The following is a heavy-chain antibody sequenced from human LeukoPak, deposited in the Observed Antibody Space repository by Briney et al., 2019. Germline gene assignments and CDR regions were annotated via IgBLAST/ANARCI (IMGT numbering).Heavy chain of an antibody. CDR3: AREEDYSNSGYWYFDL. V-gene: IGHV4-34*01. CDR1: GGSFSGYY. J-gene: IGHJ2*01. CDR2: INHSGST. Sequence: PSETLSLTCAVYGGSFSGYYWSWIRQPPGKGLEWIGEINHSGSTNYNPSLKSRVTISVDTSKNQFSLKLSSVTAADTAVYYCAREEDYSNSGYWYFDLWGRGTLVTVSS. D-gene: IGHD4-11*01.